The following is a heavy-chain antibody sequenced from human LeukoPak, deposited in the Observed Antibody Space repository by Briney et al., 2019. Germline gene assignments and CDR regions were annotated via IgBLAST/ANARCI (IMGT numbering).Heavy chain of an antibody. D-gene: IGHD3-22*01. Sequence: PGGSLRLSCAASEFTVSSNYMSWVRQAPGKGLEWVSTIYSGGGTYYADSVKGRFTISRDNSRNTLYLQMNSLRAEDTAVYYCARDRDYYDSSGYHYRGQGTLVTVSS. CDR3: ARDRDYYDSSGYHY. V-gene: IGHV3-53*01. J-gene: IGHJ4*02. CDR2: IYSGGGT. CDR1: EFTVSSNY.